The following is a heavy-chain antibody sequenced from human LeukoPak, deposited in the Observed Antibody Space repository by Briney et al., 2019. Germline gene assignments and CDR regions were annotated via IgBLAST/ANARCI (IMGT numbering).Heavy chain of an antibody. CDR2: IYYSGST. Sequence: SETLSLTCTVSGGSISSYYWSWIRQPPGKGLEWIGYIYYSGSTNYNPSLKSRVTISVDTSKNQFSLKLSSVTAADTAVYYCARVVGGPKRVFDYWGQGTLVTVSS. V-gene: IGHV4-59*01. J-gene: IGHJ4*02. CDR1: GGSISSYY. D-gene: IGHD1-26*01. CDR3: ARVVGGPKRVFDY.